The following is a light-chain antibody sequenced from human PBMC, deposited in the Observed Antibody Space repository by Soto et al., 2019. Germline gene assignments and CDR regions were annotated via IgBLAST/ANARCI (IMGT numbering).Light chain of an antibody. CDR1: QTIGSSH. V-gene: IGKV3-20*01. CDR3: QQYGGSPRT. J-gene: IGKJ1*01. Sequence: EIVLTQSPGTLSLSPGERATLSCRASQTIGSSHLAWYQQKPGQAPRVLIFAASSRATGIPDRFSGSGSGTDFTLTISRPEPEDFAVYYCQQYGGSPRTFGQGTMVDIK. CDR2: AAS.